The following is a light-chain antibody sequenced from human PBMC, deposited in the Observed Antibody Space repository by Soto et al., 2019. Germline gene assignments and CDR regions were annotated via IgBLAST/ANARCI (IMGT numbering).Light chain of an antibody. V-gene: IGKV3-15*01. Sequence: EIGMTQSPATLSVSPGERATLSCRAIQSVSSNLAWYQQKPGQAPRLRIYGASTRATGIPASFTGLWSVTEFPLNISSLQSKDYAVYYCHQYHNSHPLSFGQWTKVDI. CDR2: GAS. CDR1: QSVSSN. J-gene: IGKJ1*01. CDR3: HQYHNSHPLS.